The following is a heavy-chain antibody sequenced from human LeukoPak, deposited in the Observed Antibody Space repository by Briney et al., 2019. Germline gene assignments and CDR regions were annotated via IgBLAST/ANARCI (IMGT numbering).Heavy chain of an antibody. V-gene: IGHV1-69*01. CDR2: IIRSLTTS. CDR3: ASPAVIVPPSPQPFDY. D-gene: IGHD2/OR15-2a*01. CDR1: GVTFSDYA. J-gene: IGHJ4*02. Sequence: ASVKVSCKASGVTFSDYAISWVRQAPGQGLEWMGGIIRSLTTSNYARKFQGRVTITADESTSTAYMELSSLRSEDTAIYYCASPAVIVPPSPQPFDYWGQGTLVTVSS.